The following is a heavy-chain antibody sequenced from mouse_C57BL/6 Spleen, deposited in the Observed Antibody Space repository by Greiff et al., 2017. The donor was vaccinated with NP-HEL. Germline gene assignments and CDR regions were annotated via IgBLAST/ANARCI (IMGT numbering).Heavy chain of an antibody. J-gene: IGHJ2*01. CDR1: GYTFTDYE. D-gene: IGHD1-1*01. CDR2: IDPETGGT. Sequence: QVQLQQSGAELVRPGASVTLSCKASGYTFTDYEMHWVKQTPVHGLEWIGAIDPETGGTAYNQKFKGKAILTADKSSSTAYMELRSLTSEDSAVYYCTRSSIGFITTVVDFDYWGQGTTLTVSS. CDR3: TRSSIGFITTVVDFDY. V-gene: IGHV1-15*01.